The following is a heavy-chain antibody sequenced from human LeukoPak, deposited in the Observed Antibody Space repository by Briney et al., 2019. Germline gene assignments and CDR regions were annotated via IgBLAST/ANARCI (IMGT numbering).Heavy chain of an antibody. CDR1: GYTFTSYG. CDR2: ISAYNGNT. CDR3: ARYGRPYYDSSGFPPDY. V-gene: IGHV1-18*01. D-gene: IGHD3-22*01. J-gene: IGHJ4*02. Sequence: GASVKVSCKASGYTFTSYGISWVRQAPGQGPEWMGWISAYNGNTNYAQKLQGRVTMTTDTSTSTAYLELRSLRSDDTAVYYGARYGRPYYDSSGFPPDYWDQGTLVTVSS.